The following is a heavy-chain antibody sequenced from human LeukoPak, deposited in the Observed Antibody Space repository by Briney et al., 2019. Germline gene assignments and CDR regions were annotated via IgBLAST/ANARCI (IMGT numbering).Heavy chain of an antibody. CDR3: ARGSGMVDY. D-gene: IGHD2-15*01. J-gene: IGHJ4*02. CDR1: GGSISSHY. V-gene: IGHV4-59*11. Sequence: SETLSLTCTVSGGSISSHYWSWIRQPPGKGLEWIGYIYYSGNTNYNPSLKSRVTISVDTSKNQFSLKLSSVTAADTAVYYCARGSGMVDYWGQGTLVTVSS. CDR2: IYYSGNT.